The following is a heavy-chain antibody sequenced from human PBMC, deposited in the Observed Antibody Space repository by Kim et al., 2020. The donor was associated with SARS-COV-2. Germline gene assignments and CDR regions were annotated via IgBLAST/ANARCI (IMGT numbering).Heavy chain of an antibody. Sequence: ASVKVSCKASGYTFTSYYMHWVRQAPGQGLEWMGIINPSGGSTSYAQKFQGRVTMTRDTSTSTVYMELSSLRSEDTAVYYCARDAHTMVRAKRANWFDPWGQGTLVTVSS. J-gene: IGHJ5*02. D-gene: IGHD3-10*01. V-gene: IGHV1-46*01. CDR1: GYTFTSYY. CDR2: INPSGGST. CDR3: ARDAHTMVRAKRANWFDP.